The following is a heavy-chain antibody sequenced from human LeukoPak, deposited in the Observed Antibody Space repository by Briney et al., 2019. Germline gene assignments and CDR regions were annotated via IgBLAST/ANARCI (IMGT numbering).Heavy chain of an antibody. V-gene: IGHV3-23*01. CDR3: AKVSSDIVVVVAATVYFDY. CDR2: ISGSGGST. J-gene: IGHJ4*02. CDR1: GITVSGNY. D-gene: IGHD2-15*01. Sequence: GGSLRLSCAASGITVSGNYMAWVRQAPGKGLEWVSVISGSGGSTYYADSVKGRFTISRDNSKNTLYLQMNSLRAEDTAVYYCAKVSSDIVVVVAATVYFDYWGQGTLVTVSS.